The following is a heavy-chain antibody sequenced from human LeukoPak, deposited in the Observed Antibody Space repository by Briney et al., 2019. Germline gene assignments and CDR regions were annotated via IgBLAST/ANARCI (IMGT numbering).Heavy chain of an antibody. V-gene: IGHV3-9*01. J-gene: IGHJ5*02. CDR2: ISWNSGTI. Sequence: PGRSLRLSCEASGFTFDDYGMHWVRQAPGKGLEWVSGISWNSGTIGYADSVKGRFTISRDNAKNSLYLQMNSLRAEDTAVYYCAKRGITMVRGAGYNWFDPWGQGTLVTVSS. CDR1: GFTFDDYG. D-gene: IGHD3-10*01. CDR3: AKRGITMVRGAGYNWFDP.